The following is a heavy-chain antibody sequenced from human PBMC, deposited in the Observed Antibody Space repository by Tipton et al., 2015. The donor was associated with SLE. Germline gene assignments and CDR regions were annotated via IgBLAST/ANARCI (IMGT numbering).Heavy chain of an antibody. CDR2: ISHTGNT. D-gene: IGHD1-26*01. V-gene: IGHV4-39*02. Sequence: TLSLTCTVSGGSVSSSSKYWAWIRQPPGKGLEWIGSISHTGNTYYNASLKSRVTISVDTSQNHLSLKMYSVTAADTAVYYCARGGYSGSYRFYFSDYWGQGTAVTVSS. J-gene: IGHJ4*02. CDR3: ARGGYSGSYRFYFSDY. CDR1: GGSVSSSSKY.